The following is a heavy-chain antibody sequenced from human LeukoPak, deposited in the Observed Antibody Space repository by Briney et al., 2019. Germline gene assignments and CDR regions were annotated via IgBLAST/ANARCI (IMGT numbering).Heavy chain of an antibody. Sequence: ASVKVSCKASGGTFSSYAISWVRRAPGQGLEWMGGIIPIFGTANYAQKFQGRVTITADKCTSTAYMELSSLRSEDTAVYYCARDEADIVVVPAATSHAFDIWGQGTMVTVSS. CDR3: ARDEADIVVVPAATSHAFDI. CDR1: GGTFSSYA. J-gene: IGHJ3*02. D-gene: IGHD2-2*01. CDR2: IIPIFGTA. V-gene: IGHV1-69*06.